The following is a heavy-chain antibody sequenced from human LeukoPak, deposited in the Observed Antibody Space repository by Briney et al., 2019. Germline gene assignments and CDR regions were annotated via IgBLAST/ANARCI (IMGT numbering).Heavy chain of an antibody. D-gene: IGHD3-3*01. CDR1: GYTFTSYY. Sequence: ASVKVSRKASGYTFTSYYMHWVRQAPGQGLEWMGIISPSGVITSYAQKFQGRVTMTRDTSTSTVYMELSSLRSEDTAVYYCARDFTRSGFWSGYYAFDIWGQGTMVTVSS. V-gene: IGHV1-46*01. J-gene: IGHJ3*02. CDR3: ARDFTRSGFWSGYYAFDI. CDR2: ISPSGVIT.